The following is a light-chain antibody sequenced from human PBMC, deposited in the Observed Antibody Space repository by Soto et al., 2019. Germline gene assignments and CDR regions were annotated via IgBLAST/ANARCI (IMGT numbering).Light chain of an antibody. CDR3: QQYDSLPIT. J-gene: IGKJ5*01. V-gene: IGKV1-33*01. CDR2: DAS. CDR1: QDVGNF. Sequence: DVQMTQSPSSLSASLGDRVTITCQANQDVGNFLYWYQQKPGKAPKLLIYDASTLETGITSRFSGSRSGTRFTLTISSLQPEDIATYYCQQYDSLPITFGQGTRLEIK.